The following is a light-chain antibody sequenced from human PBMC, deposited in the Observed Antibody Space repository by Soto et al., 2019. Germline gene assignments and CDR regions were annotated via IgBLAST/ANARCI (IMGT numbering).Light chain of an antibody. CDR3: MQGTHWPPYT. Sequence: DVVMIQSPLSLPVTLGQPASISCRSSQSLAYSDGNTYLNWFQQRPGQSPRRLIYKVSNRDSGVPDRFSGSGSDTDFTLKISRVEAEDVGIYYCMQGTHWPPYTFGQGTKLEIK. CDR1: QSLAYSDGNTY. J-gene: IGKJ2*01. V-gene: IGKV2-30*01. CDR2: KVS.